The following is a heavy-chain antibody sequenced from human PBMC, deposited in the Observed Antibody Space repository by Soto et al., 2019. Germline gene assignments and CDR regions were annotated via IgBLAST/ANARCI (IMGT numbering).Heavy chain of an antibody. V-gene: IGHV3-23*01. Sequence: EVQLLESGGGLVQPGGSLSLSCSASGFTFTSYAMSWVRQAPGKGLEWISGISGSGGGTKIADSVKGGFTISRDNFEIMLYLLITSPSGEDMALYYCAKHDFRTLYITGLDSWGQGNVVSVSS. CDR3: AKHDFRTLYITGLDS. J-gene: IGHJ4*02. CDR2: ISGSGGGT. CDR1: GFTFTSYA. D-gene: IGHD3-3*01.